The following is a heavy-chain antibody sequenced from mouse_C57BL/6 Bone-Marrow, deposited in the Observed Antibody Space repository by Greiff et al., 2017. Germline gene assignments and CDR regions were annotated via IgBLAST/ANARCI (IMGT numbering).Heavy chain of an antibody. V-gene: IGHV1-59*01. CDR1: GYTFTSYW. D-gene: IGHD2-12*01. J-gene: IGHJ4*01. CDR2: IDPSDSYT. CDR3: ARWGYSFYAMDY. Sequence: VKLQQPGAELVRPGTSVKLSCKASGYTFTSYWMHWVKQRPGQGLEWIGVIDPSDSYTNYNQKFKGKATLTVDTSSSTAYMQLSSLTSEDSAVYYCARWGYSFYAMDYWGQGTSVTVSS.